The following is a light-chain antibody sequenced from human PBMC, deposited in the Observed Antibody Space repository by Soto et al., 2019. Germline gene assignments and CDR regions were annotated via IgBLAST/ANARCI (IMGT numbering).Light chain of an antibody. Sequence: IQMTQSPSTLSASVGDTVTATGRASQSVSGWLAWYQPKPGKAPKLLIYAASTLQSGVPSRFSGSGSGTDFTLTISCLQSEDFATYYCQQYYSYPLTVGPGTKVDIK. CDR1: QSVSGW. V-gene: IGKV1-5*01. J-gene: IGKJ3*01. CDR2: AAS. CDR3: QQYYSYPLT.